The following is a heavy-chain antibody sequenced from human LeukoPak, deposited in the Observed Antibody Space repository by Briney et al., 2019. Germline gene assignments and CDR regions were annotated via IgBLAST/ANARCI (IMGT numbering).Heavy chain of an antibody. Sequence: PSETLSLTCTVSGGSIGSYYWTWIRQPPGKRLDWIAFINYSGRTKFNPSLQSRVTISLDRSKIHVSLQLRSVTAADTAVYYCARLLDYDNSGDSDTFDIWGQGTKVTVSS. CDR2: INYSGRT. CDR3: ARLLDYDNSGDSDTFDI. D-gene: IGHD3-22*01. CDR1: GGSIGSYY. V-gene: IGHV4-59*01. J-gene: IGHJ3*02.